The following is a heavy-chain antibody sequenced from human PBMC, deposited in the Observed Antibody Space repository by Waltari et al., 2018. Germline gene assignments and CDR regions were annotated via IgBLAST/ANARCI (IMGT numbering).Heavy chain of an antibody. CDR3: AREEGCTVTTFGY. CDR2: IIPILGIP. CDR1: GGTFSSYA. Sequence: QVQLVQSGAAVKKPGSSVKVSCKASGGTFSSYAISWVRQAPGQGLEWMGGIIPILGIPNSGEKVEGRVRSTGDESTSTGYMEVSRVRSEERGVYYCAREEGCTVTTFGYWGQGTLVTVS. V-gene: IGHV1-69*04. D-gene: IGHD4-17*01. J-gene: IGHJ4*02.